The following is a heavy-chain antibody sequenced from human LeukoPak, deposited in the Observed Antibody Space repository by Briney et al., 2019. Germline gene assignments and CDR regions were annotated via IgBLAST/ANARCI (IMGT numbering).Heavy chain of an antibody. D-gene: IGHD3-22*01. V-gene: IGHV3-21*01. J-gene: IGHJ4*02. Sequence: PGGSLRLSCAASGFTFSSYSMNWVRQAPGKGLEWVSSISSSSSYIYYADSVKGRFTISRDNAKNSLYLQMNSLGAEDTAVYYCARPYYYDSSGYSFDYWGQGTLVTVSS. CDR3: ARPYYYDSSGYSFDY. CDR1: GFTFSSYS. CDR2: ISSSSSYI.